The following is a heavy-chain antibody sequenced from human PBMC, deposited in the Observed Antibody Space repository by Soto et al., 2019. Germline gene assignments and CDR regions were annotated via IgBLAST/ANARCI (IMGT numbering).Heavy chain of an antibody. J-gene: IGHJ4*02. CDR2: VSGGSGVT. CDR1: GFSFSTYG. Sequence: EVQLLESGGGLVQPGGSLRLSCAVSGFSFSTYGVTWVRQAPGKGLEWVSGVSGGSGVTHDADSVKGRFTITGDNSKNTVYLHMNSLRVEDTAVYYCAKWNGYGDYWGQGTLVTVSS. CDR3: AKWNGYGDY. V-gene: IGHV3-23*01. D-gene: IGHD1-1*01.